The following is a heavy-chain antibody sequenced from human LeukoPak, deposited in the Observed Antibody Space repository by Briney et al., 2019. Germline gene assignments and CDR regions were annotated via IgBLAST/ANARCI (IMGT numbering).Heavy chain of an antibody. CDR3: ARLASSGWSHCDY. Sequence: PSETLSLTCTVSGGSISGYYWSWIRLPPGRGPEWIGYIYYSGSTNYNPSLKSRVTISVDTSKNQFSLKMNSVTAADTAVYYCARLASSGWSHCDYWGQGTQVTVSS. CDR2: IYYSGST. V-gene: IGHV4-59*08. J-gene: IGHJ4*02. D-gene: IGHD6-19*01. CDR1: GGSISGYY.